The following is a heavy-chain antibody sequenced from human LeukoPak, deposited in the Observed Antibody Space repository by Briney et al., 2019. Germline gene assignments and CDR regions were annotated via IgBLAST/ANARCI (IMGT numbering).Heavy chain of an antibody. CDR1: GYTFTSYG. Sequence: ASVKVSCTASGYTFTSYGISWGGQAPGPGLGWRGWISAYNGNTNYAQKLQGRVTMTTDTSTSTAYMELRSLRSDDTAVYYCARAPGGGYSDYWGQGTLVTVSS. CDR2: ISAYNGNT. D-gene: IGHD1-26*01. J-gene: IGHJ4*02. V-gene: IGHV1-18*01. CDR3: ARAPGGGYSDY.